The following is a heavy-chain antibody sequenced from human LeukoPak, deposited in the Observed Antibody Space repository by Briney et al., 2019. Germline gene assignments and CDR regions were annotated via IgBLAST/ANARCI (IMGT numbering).Heavy chain of an antibody. D-gene: IGHD2-2*02. Sequence: ASVKVSCKASGYTFTSYGISWVRQAPGQGLEWMGWISAYNGNTNYAQKLQGRVTMTTDTSTSTAYMELRSLRSDDTAVYYCARDCSSTSCYTPSYDYYYYGMDVWGQGTTVTVSS. CDR1: GYTFTSYG. CDR3: ARDCSSTSCYTPSYDYYYYGMDV. J-gene: IGHJ6*02. CDR2: ISAYNGNT. V-gene: IGHV1-18*01.